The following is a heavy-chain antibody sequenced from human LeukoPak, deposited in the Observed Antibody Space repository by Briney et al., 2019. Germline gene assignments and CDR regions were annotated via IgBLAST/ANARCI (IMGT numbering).Heavy chain of an antibody. J-gene: IGHJ4*02. Sequence: GGSLRLSCAASGFTFSSYSMNWVRQAPGKGLEWVSSISSSSSYIYYADSVKGRFTISRDNAKNSLYLQMNSLRAEDTAVYYCARGWRATAYFDYWGQGTLVTVSS. CDR3: ARGWRATAYFDY. D-gene: IGHD5-24*01. V-gene: IGHV3-21*01. CDR1: GFTFSSYS. CDR2: ISSSSSYI.